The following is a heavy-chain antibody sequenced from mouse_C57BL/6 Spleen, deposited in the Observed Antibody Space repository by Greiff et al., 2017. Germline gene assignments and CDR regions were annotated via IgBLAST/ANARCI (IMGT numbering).Heavy chain of an antibody. V-gene: IGHV1-52*01. CDR3: ARGIYYYGSSYAMDY. CDR2: IDPSDSAT. CDR1: GYTFTSYW. J-gene: IGHJ4*01. Sequence: QVQLQQPGAELVRPGSSVKLSCKASGYTFTSYWMHWVKQRPVQGLEWIGNIDPSDSATHYNQKFKDKATLTVDKSSSTAYLQLSSLTSEDSAVYYWARGIYYYGSSYAMDYWGQGTSVTVSS. D-gene: IGHD1-1*01.